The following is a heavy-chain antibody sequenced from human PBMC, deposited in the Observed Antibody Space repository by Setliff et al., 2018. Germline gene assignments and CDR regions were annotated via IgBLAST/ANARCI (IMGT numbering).Heavy chain of an antibody. D-gene: IGHD3-22*01. CDR3: ARYDSSGYSENYYSDY. V-gene: IGHV4-39*07. Sequence: SETLSLTCTVSGGSISTTDYYWGWIRQPPGKGLEWIGCVHYSGNTYYSPSLKSRVTMFVDTSKNQFSLMLYSVTAADTAIYYCARYDSSGYSENYYSDYWGQGTQVTVS. CDR2: VHYSGNT. CDR1: GGSISTTDYY. J-gene: IGHJ4*02.